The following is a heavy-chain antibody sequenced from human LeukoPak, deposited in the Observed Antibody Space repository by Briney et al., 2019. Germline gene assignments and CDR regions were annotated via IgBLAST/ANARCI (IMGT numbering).Heavy chain of an antibody. CDR1: GFTVSSNY. CDR3: ARDPVGATTPDC. J-gene: IGHJ4*02. V-gene: IGHV3-53*01. D-gene: IGHD1-26*01. Sequence: GGSLRLPCAASGFTVSSNYMSWVRQAPGKGLEWVSLIYSGGNTYYADSVKGRFTISRDNSRNTLYLQMNSLRADDTAVYYCARDPVGATTPDCWGQGALVTVSS. CDR2: IYSGGNT.